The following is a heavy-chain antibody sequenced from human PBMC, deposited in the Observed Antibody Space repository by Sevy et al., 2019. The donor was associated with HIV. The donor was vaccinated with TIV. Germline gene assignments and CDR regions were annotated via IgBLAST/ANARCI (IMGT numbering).Heavy chain of an antibody. Sequence: GGSLRLSCAASGFTVGTYWMSWVRQAPGKGLQWVASIKQDESEKNYVDSVKGRFTISRDHAKNSLALQMNSLRAEDTAVYYCARDLIVPTGMFYYGMDVWGQGTTVTVSS. CDR2: IKQDESEK. V-gene: IGHV3-7*01. CDR3: ARDLIVPTGMFYYGMDV. D-gene: IGHD2-2*01. J-gene: IGHJ6*02. CDR1: GFTVGTYW.